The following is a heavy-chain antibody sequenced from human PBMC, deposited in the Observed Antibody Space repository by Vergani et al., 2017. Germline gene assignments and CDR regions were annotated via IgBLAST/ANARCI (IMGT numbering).Heavy chain of an antibody. CDR2: IYLGDSDL. D-gene: IGHD1-26*01. CDR1: GYTFSIHW. Sequence: EVQWVQSGADAKKPGESLKISCVGSGYTFSIHWTGWVRQTPEKGREWMGIIYLGDSDLRYHPSFEGHVTISAAGSINTAYLQWRSLKASDSGIYYCVRRRNSGRYHRGDFRYWGQGTLVIVSS. J-gene: IGHJ4*03. V-gene: IGHV5-51*01. CDR3: VRRRNSGRYHRGDFRY.